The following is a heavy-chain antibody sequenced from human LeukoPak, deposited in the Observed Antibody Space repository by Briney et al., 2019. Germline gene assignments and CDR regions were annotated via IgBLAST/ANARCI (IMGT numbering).Heavy chain of an antibody. CDR3: ARRGEWPAAVNCYYYGMDV. V-gene: IGHV3-7*05. CDR1: GFTFSSYW. CDR2: IKQDGSEK. D-gene: IGHD2-2*01. Sequence: GGSLRLSCAASGFTFSSYWMSWVRQAPGKGLEWVANIKQDGSEKYYVDSVKGRFTISRDNAKSSLYLQMNSLRAEDTAVYYCARRGEWPAAVNCYYYGMDVWGQGTTVTVSS. J-gene: IGHJ6*02.